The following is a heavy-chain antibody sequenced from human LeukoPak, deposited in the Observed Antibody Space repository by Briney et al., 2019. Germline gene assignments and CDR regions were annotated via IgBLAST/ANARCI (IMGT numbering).Heavy chain of an antibody. CDR2: IYYSGST. V-gene: IGHV4-59*01. J-gene: IGHJ3*02. Sequence: SETLSLTCTVSGGSISSYYWSWIRQPPGKGLEWIGHIYYSGSTNYNPSLKSRVTISVDTSKNQFSLKLSSVTAADTAVYYCARAQWELLRSDAFDIWGQGTMVTVSS. D-gene: IGHD1-26*01. CDR3: ARAQWELLRSDAFDI. CDR1: GGSISSYY.